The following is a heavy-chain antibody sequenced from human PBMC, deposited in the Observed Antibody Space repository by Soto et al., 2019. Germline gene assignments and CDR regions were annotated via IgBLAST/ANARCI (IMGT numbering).Heavy chain of an antibody. CDR1: GFSLSTDDVG. CDR2: IYWDDDK. CDR3: ARSKYSISSFDY. V-gene: IGHV2-5*02. Sequence: SGPTLVNPTQTLTLTCTFSGFSLSTDDVGVGWIRQPPGKALDWLAVIYWDDDKRYNPSLKSRLTITKDTSKNQVHLTMTNMDPVDTATYFCARSKYSISSFDYWGQGXLVTVYS. J-gene: IGHJ4*02. D-gene: IGHD6-6*01.